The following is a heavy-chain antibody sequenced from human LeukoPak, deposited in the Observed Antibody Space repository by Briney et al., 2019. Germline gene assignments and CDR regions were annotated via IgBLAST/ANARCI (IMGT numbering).Heavy chain of an antibody. CDR1: GFTFRKFA. D-gene: IGHD3-10*01. Sequence: GGTLKPSFPASGFTFRKFARSGVGQPQGKGLGWVSVISGSGGRTYYADSVKGRFTISRDNSKNTLYLQMNSLRAEDTAVYNCAKGDFYGSGRDYYYYMDVWGKGTTVTISS. CDR3: AKGDFYGSGRDYYYYMDV. J-gene: IGHJ6*03. CDR2: ISGSGGRT. V-gene: IGHV3-23*01.